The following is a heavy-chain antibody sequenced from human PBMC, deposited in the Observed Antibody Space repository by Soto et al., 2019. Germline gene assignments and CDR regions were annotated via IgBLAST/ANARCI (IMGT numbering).Heavy chain of an antibody. CDR2: INPNSGGT. CDR1: GYTFTGYY. Sequence: ASVKVSCKASGYTFTGYYMHWVRQAPGQGLEWMGWINPNSGGTNYAQKFQGWVTMTRDTSISTAYMELGRLGSDDTAVYYCARDTPSTYSSSSNAGMDVWGQGTTVTVSS. CDR3: ARDTPSTYSSSSNAGMDV. D-gene: IGHD6-6*01. J-gene: IGHJ6*02. V-gene: IGHV1-2*04.